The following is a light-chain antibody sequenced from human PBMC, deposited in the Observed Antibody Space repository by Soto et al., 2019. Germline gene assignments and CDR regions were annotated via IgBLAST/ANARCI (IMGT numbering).Light chain of an antibody. Sequence: QSVLAQPRSVSGSPGQSVTISCTGTSSDVGTYDFVSWYQQHPGKAPRLMTFDVSERPSGVPDRFSGSKSGNTASLTISGLQAEDEADYYCCLYAVTFYVFGTGTKVTVL. J-gene: IGLJ1*01. CDR3: CLYAVTFYV. V-gene: IGLV2-11*01. CDR1: SSDVGTYDF. CDR2: DVS.